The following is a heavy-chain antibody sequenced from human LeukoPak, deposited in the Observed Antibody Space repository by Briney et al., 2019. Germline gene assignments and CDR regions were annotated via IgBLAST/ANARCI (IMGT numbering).Heavy chain of an antibody. Sequence: ASVKVSCKVSGYNLTELSMHWVRQAPGKGLEWMGGFDPEDGETIYAQKFQGRVTMTEDTSTDTAYMELSSLRSEDTAVYFCATMLHTRGVVAFDIWGQGTMVTVSS. J-gene: IGHJ3*02. V-gene: IGHV1-24*01. CDR2: FDPEDGET. CDR3: ATMLHTRGVVAFDI. D-gene: IGHD3-10*01. CDR1: GYNLTELS.